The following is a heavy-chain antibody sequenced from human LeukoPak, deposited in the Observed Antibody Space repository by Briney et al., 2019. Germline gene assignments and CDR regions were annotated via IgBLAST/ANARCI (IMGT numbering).Heavy chain of an antibody. J-gene: IGHJ4*02. CDR3: ASWPLSLAAGYSDY. CDR1: GYSISSGYF. D-gene: IGHD2-15*01. CDR2: IYHSGST. Sequence: PSETLSLTCTVSGYSISSGYFWGWSRQPPGKGLEWIGSIYHSGSTYYNPSLKSRVTISVDTSKNQFSLRLSSVTAADTAVYYCASWPLSLAAGYSDYWGQGTLVTVSS. V-gene: IGHV4-38-2*02.